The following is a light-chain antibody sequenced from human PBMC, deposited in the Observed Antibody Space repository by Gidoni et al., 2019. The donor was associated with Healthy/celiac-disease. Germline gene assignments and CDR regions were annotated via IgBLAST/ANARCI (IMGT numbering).Light chain of an antibody. V-gene: IGKV1-12*02. J-gene: IGKJ3*01. CDR1: QGISRW. CDR3: QQANSFPFT. CDR2: AAS. Sequence: DIQMPQSPSSVSASVGARVTITCRASQGISRWLAWYQQKPGKAPKLLIYAASSLQSGVPSRFSCSGSGTDCTLTISSLQPEDFATSYCQQANSFPFTFGPGTKVEIK.